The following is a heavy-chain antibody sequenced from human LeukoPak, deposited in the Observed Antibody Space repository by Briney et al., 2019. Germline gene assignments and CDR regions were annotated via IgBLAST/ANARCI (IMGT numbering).Heavy chain of an antibody. D-gene: IGHD4-17*01. Sequence: PSGTLSLTCAVSGGSISSSNWWSWVRQPPGKGLEWIGEIYHSGSTNYNPSLKSRVTISVDTSKNQFSLKLSSVTAADTAVYYCARRPATVTPFYFDYWGQGTLVTVSS. CDR1: GGSISSSNW. V-gene: IGHV4-4*02. J-gene: IGHJ4*02. CDR2: IYHSGST. CDR3: ARRPATVTPFYFDY.